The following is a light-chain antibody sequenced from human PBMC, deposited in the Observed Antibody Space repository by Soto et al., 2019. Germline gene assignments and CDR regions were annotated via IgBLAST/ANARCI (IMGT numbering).Light chain of an antibody. Sequence: QSVLTQLVSVYGSPGQSITISCTGTSSDLGSYDLVSWYQQHPGKAPKLMVYEVTKRPSGVSNRFSGSKSGNTASLTISGLQAEDEADYSCSSYAGSGTFYVFGSGTKVTVL. CDR3: SSYAGSGTFYV. CDR2: EVT. V-gene: IGLV2-23*02. CDR1: SSDLGSYDL. J-gene: IGLJ1*01.